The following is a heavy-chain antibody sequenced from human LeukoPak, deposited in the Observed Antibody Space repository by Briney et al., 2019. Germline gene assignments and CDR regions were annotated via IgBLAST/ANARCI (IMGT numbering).Heavy chain of an antibody. Sequence: ASVKVSCKASGYTFTSYGISWVRQAPGQGLEWMGWISAYNGNTNYAQKLQGRVTMTTDTSTSTAYMELSSLRSEDTAVYYCARWVTDGYNYYFDYWGQGTLVTVSS. J-gene: IGHJ4*02. V-gene: IGHV1-18*01. CDR1: GYTFTSYG. CDR2: ISAYNGNT. CDR3: ARWVTDGYNYYFDY. D-gene: IGHD5-24*01.